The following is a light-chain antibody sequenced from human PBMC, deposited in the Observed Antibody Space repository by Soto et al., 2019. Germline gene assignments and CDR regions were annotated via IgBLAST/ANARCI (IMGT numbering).Light chain of an antibody. CDR2: VNSDGSH. Sequence: QPVLTQSPSASASLGASVKLTCTLDSGHSSYAIAWHQQQPEKGPRYLMKVNSDGSHSKGDGIPDRFSGSSSGAERHLTISSLQSEDEADYYCQTWGSGIRVFGGGTKLTVL. CDR1: SGHSSYA. CDR3: QTWGSGIRV. J-gene: IGLJ3*02. V-gene: IGLV4-69*02.